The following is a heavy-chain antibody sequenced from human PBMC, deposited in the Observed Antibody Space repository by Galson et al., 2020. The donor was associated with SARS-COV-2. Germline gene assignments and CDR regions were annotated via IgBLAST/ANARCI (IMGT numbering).Heavy chain of an antibody. V-gene: IGHV4-39*01. CDR3: ARHGPRVAVAAWFDP. Sequence: SETLSLTCTVSGGSISSSRSYWGWIRQPPGKGLEWIGSVYHSGVTYYHPSLKSRVTISVDTSKNQFSLKVTSVTAADTAVYYCARHGPRVAVAAWFDPWGQGTLVTVSS. D-gene: IGHD6-19*01. J-gene: IGHJ5*02. CDR1: GGSISSSRSY. CDR2: VYHSGVT.